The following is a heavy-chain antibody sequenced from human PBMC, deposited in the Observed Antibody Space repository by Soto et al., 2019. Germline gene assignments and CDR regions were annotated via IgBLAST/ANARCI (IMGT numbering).Heavy chain of an antibody. Sequence: GGSLRLSCAASGFTFSSYAMSWVRQAPGKGLEWVSAISGGGGSIYYADSVKGRFIISRDNSKNTMYLQMNSLRAEDTAVYYCAKDRSGFPRDWFDPWGQGTLVTVSS. CDR1: GFTFSSYA. J-gene: IGHJ5*02. CDR3: AKDRSGFPRDWFDP. D-gene: IGHD3-3*01. V-gene: IGHV3-23*01. CDR2: ISGGGGSI.